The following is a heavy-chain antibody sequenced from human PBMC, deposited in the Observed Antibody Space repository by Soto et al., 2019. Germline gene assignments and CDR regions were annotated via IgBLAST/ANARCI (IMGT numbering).Heavy chain of an antibody. V-gene: IGHV3-13*01. D-gene: IGHD6-19*01. Sequence: ESGGGLVQPGPPLTPPPPPSGFTFSSYDMHWVRQATGKGLEWVSAIGTAGDTYYQGSVKGRFTISRENAKNSLYLQMNSLRAGDTAVYYCARGWGSGWFVWGNGTTVTVSS. J-gene: IGHJ6*04. CDR1: GFTFSSYD. CDR2: IGTAGDT. CDR3: ARGWGSGWFV.